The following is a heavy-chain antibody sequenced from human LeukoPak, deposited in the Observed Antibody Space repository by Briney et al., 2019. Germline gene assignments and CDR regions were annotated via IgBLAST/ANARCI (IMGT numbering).Heavy chain of an antibody. CDR2: VYESGST. D-gene: IGHD3-3*01. Sequence: SETLSLTCSVSGGSTSGYWWSWIRQPPGKGLEWIGYVYESGSTNYNPSLKSRVTISVDTSKNQISLKLSSVTPADTAVYYCARVVGYDFWSGYSYYYYYMDVWGKGTTVTVSS. J-gene: IGHJ6*03. CDR3: ARVVGYDFWSGYSYYYYYMDV. CDR1: GGSTSGYW. V-gene: IGHV4-59*01.